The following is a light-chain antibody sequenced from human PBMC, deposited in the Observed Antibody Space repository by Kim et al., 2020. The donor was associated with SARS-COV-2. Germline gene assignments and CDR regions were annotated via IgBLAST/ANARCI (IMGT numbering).Light chain of an antibody. CDR3: CSYAGSYTFYV. J-gene: IGLJ1*01. Sequence: QSVTISCTGTCSDVGNYNYVSWYQHHPGKAPKLMIYDVSKRPSGVPDRFSGSKSGNTASLTISGLQAEDEADYYCCSYAGSYTFYVFGTGTKVTVL. CDR2: DVS. V-gene: IGLV2-11*01. CDR1: CSDVGNYNY.